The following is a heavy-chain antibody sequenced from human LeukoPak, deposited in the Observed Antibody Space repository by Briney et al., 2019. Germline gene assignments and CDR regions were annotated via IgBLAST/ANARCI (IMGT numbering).Heavy chain of an antibody. CDR3: ARDHRLHNFGVGITDDAFDI. J-gene: IGHJ3*02. Sequence: SETLSLTCTVSGGSISSSSYYWGWIRQPPGKGLEWIGRIYTNGSTNYNPSLKSRVTMSVDTPKNQFSLKLSSVTAADTAVYYCARDHRLHNFGVGITDDAFDIWGQGTMVTVSS. V-gene: IGHV4-39*07. CDR2: IYTNGST. CDR1: GGSISSSSYY. D-gene: IGHD3-3*01.